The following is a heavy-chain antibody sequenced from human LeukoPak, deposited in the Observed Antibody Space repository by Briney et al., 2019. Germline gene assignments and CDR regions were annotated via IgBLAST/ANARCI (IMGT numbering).Heavy chain of an antibody. Sequence: PSETLSLTCSVYTGSLSGYSWSWLRQSPGKELEWIGEIHESRRTDYNPSLKSRLTISKDTSKKEFSLKLTSVTAADTAVYYCARSQAAWAAPSFDVWGQGTMVTVS. CDR1: TGSLSGYS. V-gene: IGHV4-34*01. D-gene: IGHD6-13*01. CDR2: IHESRRT. CDR3: ARSQAAWAAPSFDV. J-gene: IGHJ3*01.